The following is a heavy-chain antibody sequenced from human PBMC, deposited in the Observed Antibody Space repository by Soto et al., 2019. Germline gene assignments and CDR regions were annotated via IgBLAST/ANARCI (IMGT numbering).Heavy chain of an antibody. CDR2: ISSSSSYI. Sequence: GGSLRLSCAASGFTFSSYSMNWVRQAPGKGLEWVSSISSSSSYIYYADSVKGRFTISRDNAKNSLYLQMNSLRAEDTAVYYCARSGDGSGSYRAFDIWGQGTMVTVSS. V-gene: IGHV3-21*01. D-gene: IGHD3-10*01. J-gene: IGHJ3*02. CDR1: GFTFSSYS. CDR3: ARSGDGSGSYRAFDI.